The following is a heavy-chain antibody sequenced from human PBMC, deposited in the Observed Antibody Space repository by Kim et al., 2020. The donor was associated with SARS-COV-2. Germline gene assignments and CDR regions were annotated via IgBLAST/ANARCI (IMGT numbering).Heavy chain of an antibody. V-gene: IGHV3-21*01. CDR2: ISSSSSYI. CDR3: ARDRVVGAIRYYFDY. Sequence: GGSLRLSCAASGFTFSSYSMNWVRQAPGKGLEWVSSISSSSSYIYYADSVKGRFTISRDNAKNSLYLQMNSLRAEDTAVYYCARDRVVGAIRYYFDYWGQGTLVTVSS. J-gene: IGHJ4*02. CDR1: GFTFSSYS. D-gene: IGHD1-26*01.